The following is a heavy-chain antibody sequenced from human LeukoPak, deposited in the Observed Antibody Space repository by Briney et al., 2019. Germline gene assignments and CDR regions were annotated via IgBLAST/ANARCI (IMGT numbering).Heavy chain of an antibody. Sequence: SETLSLTCAVSGGSISSYYWSWIRQPPGKALEWIGYIHYSGSTKYNPSLKSRVTISVDTSENQFSLTLNSVTAADTAVYYCARQILYYGSGSSPDWFDPWGQGTLVTVSS. CDR1: GGSISSYY. V-gene: IGHV4-59*08. CDR2: IHYSGST. J-gene: IGHJ5*02. D-gene: IGHD3-10*01. CDR3: ARQILYYGSGSSPDWFDP.